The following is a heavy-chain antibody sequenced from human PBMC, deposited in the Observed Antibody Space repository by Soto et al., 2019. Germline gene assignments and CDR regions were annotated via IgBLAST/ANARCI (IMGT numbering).Heavy chain of an antibody. CDR2: ISYDGSNK. CDR1: GFTFSSYG. CDR3: AKGRGQWRATDAFDI. D-gene: IGHD6-19*01. V-gene: IGHV3-30*18. Sequence: QVQLVESGGGVVQPGRSLRLSCAASGFTFSSYGMHWVRQAPGKGLEWVAVISYDGSNKHYADSVKGRFTISRDNSKNTLYLQMNRLRAEDTAVYYCAKGRGQWRATDAFDIWGQGTMVTVSS. J-gene: IGHJ3*02.